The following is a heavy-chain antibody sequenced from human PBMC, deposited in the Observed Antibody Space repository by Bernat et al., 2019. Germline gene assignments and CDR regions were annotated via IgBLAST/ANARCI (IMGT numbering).Heavy chain of an antibody. D-gene: IGHD2-8*01. CDR3: ARLGQKWSLDY. V-gene: IGHV3-33*01. CDR1: GFTSSSYG. Sequence: QVQLVESGGGVVQPGRSLRLSCAASGFTSSSYGMHWVRQAPGKGLEWVAVIWYDGSNKYYVDSVQGRFFISRDNSKNMVYLQMNSLRADDTAVYYCARLGQKWSLDYWGQGALVTVSS. J-gene: IGHJ4*02. CDR2: IWYDGSNK.